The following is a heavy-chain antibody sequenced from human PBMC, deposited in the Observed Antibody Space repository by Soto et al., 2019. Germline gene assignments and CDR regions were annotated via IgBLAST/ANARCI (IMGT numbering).Heavy chain of an antibody. V-gene: IGHV3-23*01. D-gene: IGHD1-7*01. CDR1: GFSFVNYA. CDR2: LSGSGTST. CDR3: AKATTNGGLFNPFDS. J-gene: IGHJ4*02. Sequence: EVQLLESGGGLVQPGGSLRLSCAASGFSFVNYAMNWVRQAPGKGLEWVSGLSGSGTSTYYADSVKGRFTISRDNSRDTLFLQMNSLTADDTAVYYCAKATTNGGLFNPFDSWGQGALVTVSS.